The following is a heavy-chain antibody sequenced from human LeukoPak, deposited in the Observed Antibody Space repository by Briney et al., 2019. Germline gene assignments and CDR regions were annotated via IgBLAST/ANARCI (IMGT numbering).Heavy chain of an antibody. D-gene: IGHD6-13*01. V-gene: IGHV3-30*03. CDR1: GFTFSSYG. CDR3: ASWYAGYFDY. CDR2: ISYDGSNK. J-gene: IGHJ4*02. Sequence: GRSLRLSCAASGFTFSSYGMHWVRQAPGKGLEWVAVISYDGSNKYYADSVKGRFTISRDNSKNTLNLQMNSLRAEDTAVYYCASWYAGYFDYWGQGTLVTVSS.